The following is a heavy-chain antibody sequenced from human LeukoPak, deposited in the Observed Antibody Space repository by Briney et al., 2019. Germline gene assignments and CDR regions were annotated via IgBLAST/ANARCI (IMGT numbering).Heavy chain of an antibody. CDR3: ARDAYYYDSSGYYYSFDY. Sequence: SETLSLTCTVSDVSISSGGYYWSWIRQHPGKGLEWIGYIYYSGSTYYNPSLKSRVTISVDTSKNQFSLKLSSVTAADTAVYYCARDAYYYDSSGYYYSFDYWGQGTLVTVSS. CDR1: DVSISSGGYY. CDR2: IYYSGST. J-gene: IGHJ4*02. V-gene: IGHV4-31*03. D-gene: IGHD3-22*01.